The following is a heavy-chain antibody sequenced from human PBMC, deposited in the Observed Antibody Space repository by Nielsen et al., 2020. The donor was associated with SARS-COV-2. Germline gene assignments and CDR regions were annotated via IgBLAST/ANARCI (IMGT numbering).Heavy chain of an antibody. V-gene: IGHV1-46*01. D-gene: IGHD4-17*01. CDR2: INPSGGST. J-gene: IGHJ4*02. Sequence: ASVKVSCKASGYTFTSYYMHWLRQAPGQGLEWMGIINPSGGSTSYAPKFQGRVTMTRDTSTSTVYMELRSLRSDDTAVYYCARGAMTTVTTADYWGQGTLVTVSS. CDR1: GYTFTSYY. CDR3: ARGAMTTVTTADY.